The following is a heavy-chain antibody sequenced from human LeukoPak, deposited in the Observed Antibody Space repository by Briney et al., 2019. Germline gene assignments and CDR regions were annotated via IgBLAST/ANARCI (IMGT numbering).Heavy chain of an antibody. D-gene: IGHD1-26*01. V-gene: IGHV3-74*01. Sequence: QPGGSLRLSCAASGFTFSSYWMHWVRQAPGKGLVWVSRLNSDGSSTNYADSVRGRFTISRDNAKNTLYLQVNSLRAEDTAVYYCAKAGATSGSYYHYFDSWGQGTLVTVSS. CDR1: GFTFSSYW. CDR3: AKAGATSGSYYHYFDS. J-gene: IGHJ4*02. CDR2: LNSDGSST.